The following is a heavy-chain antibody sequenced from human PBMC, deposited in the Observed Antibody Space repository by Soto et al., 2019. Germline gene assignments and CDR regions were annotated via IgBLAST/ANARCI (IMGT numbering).Heavy chain of an antibody. D-gene: IGHD3-10*01. J-gene: IGHJ4*02. V-gene: IGHV1-69*01. CDR2: IIPIFGTA. Sequence: QVQLVQSGAEVKKPGSSVKVSCKASGGTFSSYAISWVRQAPGQGLEWMGGIIPIFGTANYAQKFQGRVTITADESTSTTYMEQSSLRSEDTAVYYCARDGYYGSGSYRPFDYWGQGTLVTVSS. CDR3: ARDGYYGSGSYRPFDY. CDR1: GGTFSSYA.